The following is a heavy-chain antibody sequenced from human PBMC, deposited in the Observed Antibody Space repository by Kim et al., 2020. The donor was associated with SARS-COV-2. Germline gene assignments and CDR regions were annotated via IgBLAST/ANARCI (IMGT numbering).Heavy chain of an antibody. J-gene: IGHJ6*02. D-gene: IGHD6-13*01. Sequence: SVKVSCKASGGTFSSYAISWVRQAPGQGLEWMGGIIPIFGTANYAQKFQGRVTITADKSTSTAYMELSSLRSEDTAVYYCAREASVSPRYSSSWYGEHYYGMDVWGQGTTVTVSS. CDR1: GGTFSSYA. CDR3: AREASVSPRYSSSWYGEHYYGMDV. V-gene: IGHV1-69*06. CDR2: IIPIFGTA.